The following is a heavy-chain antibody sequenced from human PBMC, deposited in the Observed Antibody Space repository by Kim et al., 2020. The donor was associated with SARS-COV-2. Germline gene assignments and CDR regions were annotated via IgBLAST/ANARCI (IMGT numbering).Heavy chain of an antibody. CDR3: ARGILTGYQTHYDY. Sequence: GGSLRLSCAASGFTVSSNYMSWVRQAPGKGLEWVSIIYSGGTTKYADSVKGRFTISRDNSKNTLYLQMNSLRVEDTAVYYCARGILTGYQTHYDYWGQGT. CDR1: GFTVSSNY. V-gene: IGHV3-53*01. D-gene: IGHD3-9*01. CDR2: IYSGGTT. J-gene: IGHJ4*02.